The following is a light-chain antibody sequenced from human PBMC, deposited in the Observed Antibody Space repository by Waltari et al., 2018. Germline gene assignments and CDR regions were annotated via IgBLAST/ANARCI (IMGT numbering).Light chain of an antibody. CDR1: QDIRSF. V-gene: IGKV1-NL1*01. Sequence: DIQMTQSPSSLSASVGDRVTITCRASQDIRSFLAWYQQKPGGAPKILLSSASRLQDGVPYRISGSGAGTDYTLIISSLQPEDFGFFYCQQYYTSPLTFGGGTKVEVK. CDR2: SAS. CDR3: QQYYTSPLT. J-gene: IGKJ4*01.